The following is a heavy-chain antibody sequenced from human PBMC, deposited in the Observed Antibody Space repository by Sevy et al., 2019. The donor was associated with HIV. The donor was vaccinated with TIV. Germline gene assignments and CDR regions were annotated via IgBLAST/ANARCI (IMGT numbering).Heavy chain of an antibody. D-gene: IGHD6-13*01. CDR3: AREDIAAALTGGWFDP. CDR1: GGSISSYY. CDR2: IDYSGST. V-gene: IGHV4-59*01. Sequence: SETLSLTCTVSGGSISSYYWSWIRQPPGKGLEWIGYIDYSGSTNYNPSLKSRVTISVDTSKNQFSLKLSSVTAADTAVYYCAREDIAAALTGGWFDPWGQGTLVTVSS. J-gene: IGHJ5*02.